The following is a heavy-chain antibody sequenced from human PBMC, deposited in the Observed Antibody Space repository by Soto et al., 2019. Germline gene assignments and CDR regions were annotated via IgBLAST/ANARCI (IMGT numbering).Heavy chain of an antibody. J-gene: IGHJ5*02. CDR1: GGTFSSYT. CDR2: IIPILGIA. V-gene: IGHV1-69*02. D-gene: IGHD4-17*01. CDR3: ARGEGDYGRNNWFDP. Sequence: QVQLVQSGAEVKKPGSSVKVSCKASGGTFSSYTISWVRQAPGQGLEWMGRIIPILGIANYAQKFQGRVTITADKSTSTAYMGLSSLRSEDKAVYYCARGEGDYGRNNWFDPWGQGTLVTVSS.